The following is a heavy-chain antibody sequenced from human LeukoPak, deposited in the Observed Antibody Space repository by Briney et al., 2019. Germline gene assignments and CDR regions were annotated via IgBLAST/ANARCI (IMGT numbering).Heavy chain of an antibody. CDR2: ISAYNGNT. V-gene: IGHV1-18*01. J-gene: IGHJ5*02. Sequence: GASVKVSCKASGYTFTSYGISWVRQAPGQGLEWMGWISAYNGNTNYAQKLQGRVTMTTDTSTSTGYMELRSLRSDDTAVYYCARVVLEYYYDSSGYSLGNWFDPWGQGTLVTVSS. CDR1: GYTFTSYG. D-gene: IGHD3-22*01. CDR3: ARVVLEYYYDSSGYSLGNWFDP.